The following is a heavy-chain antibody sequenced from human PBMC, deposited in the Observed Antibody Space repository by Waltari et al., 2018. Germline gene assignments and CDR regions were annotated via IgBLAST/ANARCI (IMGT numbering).Heavy chain of an antibody. CDR1: GFTFSSYD. Sequence: EVQLLESGGGLVQPGGSLRLSCADSGFTFSSYDRSWVRQAPGKGLEWVSAISGSGGSTYYADSVKGRFTISRDNAKNTLYLQMNSLRAEDTAVYYCATVKDLDYWGQGTLVTVSS. V-gene: IGHV3-23*01. CDR2: ISGSGGST. J-gene: IGHJ4*02. CDR3: ATVKDLDY. D-gene: IGHD4-17*01.